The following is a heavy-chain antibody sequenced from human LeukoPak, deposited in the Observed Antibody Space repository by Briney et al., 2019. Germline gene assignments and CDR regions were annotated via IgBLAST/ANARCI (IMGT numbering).Heavy chain of an antibody. CDR3: ARAPGRPYYFDY. J-gene: IGHJ4*02. CDR2: IWYDGSNK. CDR1: GFTFSIYA. Sequence: GGSLRLSCAASGFTFSIYAMSWVRQAPGKGLEWVAVIWYDGSNKYYADSVKGRFTISRDNSKNTLYLQMNSLRAEDTAVYYCARAPGRPYYFDYWGQGTLVTVSS. V-gene: IGHV3-33*08.